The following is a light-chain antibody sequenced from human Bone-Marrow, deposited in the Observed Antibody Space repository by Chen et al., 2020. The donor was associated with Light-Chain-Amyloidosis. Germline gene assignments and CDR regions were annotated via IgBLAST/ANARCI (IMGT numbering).Light chain of an antibody. CDR2: DVT. V-gene: IGLV2-14*03. CDR1: SSDIGGYNY. Sequence: QSALTQPASVSGSPGQSITISCTGTSSDIGGYNYVFWYQQHPGRAPKLMIYDVTNRPSGVSNRFSGAKSANTASLTISGLQAEDEADYYCSSYTTTSAPLIFGGGTKLTVL. CDR3: SSYTTTSAPLI. J-gene: IGLJ2*01.